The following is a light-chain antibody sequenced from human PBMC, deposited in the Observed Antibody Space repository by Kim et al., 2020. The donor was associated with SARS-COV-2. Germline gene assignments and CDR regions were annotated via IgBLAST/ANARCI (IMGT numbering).Light chain of an antibody. Sequence: EYPGKTVTISCPRSSGRIASNFVQWYQQRPGSAPTSVIYEDNQRPSWVPDRFSGSIDDSSNSASLTISGLKTEDEADYYCQSGRLFGGGTQLTVL. V-gene: IGLV6-57*03. CDR3: QSGRL. CDR2: EDN. CDR1: SGRIASNF. J-gene: IGLJ2*01.